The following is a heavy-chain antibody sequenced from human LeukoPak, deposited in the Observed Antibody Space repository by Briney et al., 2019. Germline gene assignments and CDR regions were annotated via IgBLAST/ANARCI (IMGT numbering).Heavy chain of an antibody. J-gene: IGHJ2*01. CDR3: ARADSSGYYLFGGFDL. Sequence: GGSLRLSCAASGFTFSSYWMSWVRQAPGKGLEWVANIKQDGSEKYYVDSVKGRFTSTRDNAKKSLFLQMNSLRAEDTAVYYCARADSSGYYLFGGFDLWGRGTLVTVSS. CDR2: IKQDGSEK. CDR1: GFTFSSYW. D-gene: IGHD3-22*01. V-gene: IGHV3-7*01.